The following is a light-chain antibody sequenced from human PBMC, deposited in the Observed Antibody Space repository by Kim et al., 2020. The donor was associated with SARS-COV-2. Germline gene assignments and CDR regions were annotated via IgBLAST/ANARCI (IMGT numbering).Light chain of an antibody. V-gene: IGLV3-19*01. Sequence: SSELTQDPAVSVALGQTVRITCQGDSLRSYYATCYQQKPGQAPILVIYGKNNRPSGIPDRFSGSSSGNTASLTITGTQAGDEADYYCNSRDSNDNVVFGGGTQLTFL. CDR1: SLRSYY. J-gene: IGLJ2*01. CDR2: GKN. CDR3: NSRDSNDNVV.